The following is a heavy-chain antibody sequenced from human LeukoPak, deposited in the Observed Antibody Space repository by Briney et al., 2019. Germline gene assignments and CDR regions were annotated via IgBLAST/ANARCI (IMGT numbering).Heavy chain of an antibody. CDR3: AKDKTPYNWNDVPFDY. V-gene: IGHV3-30*02. D-gene: IGHD1-1*01. CDR1: GFTFSSYG. J-gene: IGHJ4*02. CDR2: IRYDGSNK. Sequence: GGSLRLSCAASGFTFSSYGMHCVRQAPGKGLEWVAFIRYDGSNKYYADSVKGRFTISRDNSKNTLYLQMNSLRAEDTAVYYCAKDKTPYNWNDVPFDYWGRGTLVTVSS.